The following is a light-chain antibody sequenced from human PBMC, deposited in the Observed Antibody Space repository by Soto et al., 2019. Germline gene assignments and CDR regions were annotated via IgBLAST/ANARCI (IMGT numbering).Light chain of an antibody. CDR1: QSVSNY. Sequence: EIVLTQSPATLSLSPGDRATLSCRASQSVSNYLAWYQQKPGQAPRLLIFDASHRATGIPARFSGSGSGTDFTLTISSLEPEDFAVYYCQQRSDWPITFGPGTKVDIK. V-gene: IGKV3-11*01. CDR3: QQRSDWPIT. J-gene: IGKJ3*01. CDR2: DAS.